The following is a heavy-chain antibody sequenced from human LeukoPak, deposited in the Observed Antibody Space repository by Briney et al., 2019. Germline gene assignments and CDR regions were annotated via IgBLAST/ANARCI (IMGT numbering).Heavy chain of an antibody. CDR1: GGSINSYY. CDR2: IYYSGST. J-gene: IGHJ4*02. V-gene: IGHV4-59*01. D-gene: IGHD6-25*01. Sequence: KPSETLSLTCTVSGGSINSYYWSWIRQPPGKGLEWIGFIYYSGSTNYNPSLKSRVTISLDTSKNQFSLKLSSVTAADTAVYYCARGGQYFDYWGQGTLVTVSS. CDR3: ARGGQYFDY.